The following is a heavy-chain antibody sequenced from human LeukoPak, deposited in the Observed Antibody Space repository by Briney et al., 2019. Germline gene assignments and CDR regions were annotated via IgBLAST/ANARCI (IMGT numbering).Heavy chain of an antibody. J-gene: IGHJ4*02. CDR1: GYTFTSYY. V-gene: IGHV1-46*01. CDR3: ARGATIFGVVTLFDY. D-gene: IGHD3-3*01. Sequence: GASVKVSCKASGYTFTSYYMHWVRQAPGQGLEWMGIINPSGGSTSYAQKFQGRVTMTRDTSTSTVYMELSSLRSEDTAVYYCARGATIFGVVTLFDYWGQGTLVTVSS. CDR2: INPSGGST.